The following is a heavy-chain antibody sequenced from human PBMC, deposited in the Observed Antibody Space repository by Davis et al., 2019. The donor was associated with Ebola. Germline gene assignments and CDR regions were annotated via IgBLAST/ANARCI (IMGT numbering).Heavy chain of an antibody. CDR2: INPNSGGT. Sequence: ASVKVSCKASGYTFTGYYMHWVRQAPGQGLEWIGWINPNSGGTNYAQKFQGRVTMTRDTSISTAYMELSRLRSEDTAVYYCARGYSSSLYMGYWGQGTLVTVSS. D-gene: IGHD6-13*01. CDR1: GYTFTGYY. CDR3: ARGYSSSLYMGY. J-gene: IGHJ4*02. V-gene: IGHV1-2*02.